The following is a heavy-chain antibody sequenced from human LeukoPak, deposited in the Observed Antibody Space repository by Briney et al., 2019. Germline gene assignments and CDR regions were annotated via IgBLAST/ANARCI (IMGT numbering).Heavy chain of an antibody. Sequence: GGSLRLSCAASGFTFSSYGMNWVRQAPGKGLEWVSSITSSSSYIYYADSVKGRFTISRDNANNSVFLQMNSLTAEDTAVYYCARDGIDYWGQGTLVTVSS. CDR2: ITSSSSYI. J-gene: IGHJ4*02. CDR1: GFTFSSYG. CDR3: ARDGIDY. V-gene: IGHV3-21*01. D-gene: IGHD1-26*01.